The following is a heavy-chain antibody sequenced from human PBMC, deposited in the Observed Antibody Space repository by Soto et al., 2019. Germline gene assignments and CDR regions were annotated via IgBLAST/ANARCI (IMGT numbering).Heavy chain of an antibody. CDR2: IYWNDDK. V-gene: IGHV2-5*01. CDR1: GFSLSTSGVG. J-gene: IGHJ6*02. CDR3: ANSGCYFVKYFDCYGMDV. Sequence: SGPTLVNPTQTLTLTCTFSGFSLSTSGVGVGWIRQPPGKALEWLALIYWNDDKRYSPSLKSRLTITKDTSKNQVVLTMTHMEPVDTATYYCANSGCYFVKYFDCYGMDVWGQGTTVTVSS. D-gene: IGHD3-9*01.